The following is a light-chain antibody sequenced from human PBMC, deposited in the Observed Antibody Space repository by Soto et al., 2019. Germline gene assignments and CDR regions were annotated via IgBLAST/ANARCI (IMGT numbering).Light chain of an antibody. CDR1: QGISSY. CDR3: QHLNSCPFT. V-gene: IGKV1-9*01. J-gene: IGKJ4*01. Sequence: DIQLTQSPSFLSASVGDRVAITCRASQGISSYLAWYQKKRGTTPKLLIHSASTLQSGVPSRCSGSGSAADITVTITSLQPDDFAIYYGQHLNSCPFTFGGGTKVEIK. CDR2: SAS.